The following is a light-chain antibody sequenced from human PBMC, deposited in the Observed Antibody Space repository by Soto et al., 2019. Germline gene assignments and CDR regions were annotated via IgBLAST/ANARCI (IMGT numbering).Light chain of an antibody. CDR3: QQYDNWPT. Sequence: EIVMTQSPATLSVSPGESATLSCRASQSIRSDLAWYQQKPGQVPRLLFYGASTRATGLPARFSGSGSGTEFTLTISILQSEDSAVYSCQQYDNWPTFGQGTRLEIK. V-gene: IGKV3-15*01. CDR1: QSIRSD. J-gene: IGKJ5*01. CDR2: GAS.